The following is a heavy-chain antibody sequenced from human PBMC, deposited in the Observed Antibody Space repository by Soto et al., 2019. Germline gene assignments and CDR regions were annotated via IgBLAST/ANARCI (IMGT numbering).Heavy chain of an antibody. D-gene: IGHD6-13*01. CDR3: ARVGQQLPTRGAFDI. CDR1: GDSISTYD. CDR2: IYYSGST. Sequence: SETLSLTCTVSGDSISTYDWSWIRQPPGKGLEWIGYIYYSGSTNYNPSLKSRVTISVDTSKNQFSLKLSSVTAADTAVYYCARVGQQLPTRGAFDIWGQGTMVTVSS. J-gene: IGHJ3*02. V-gene: IGHV4-59*01.